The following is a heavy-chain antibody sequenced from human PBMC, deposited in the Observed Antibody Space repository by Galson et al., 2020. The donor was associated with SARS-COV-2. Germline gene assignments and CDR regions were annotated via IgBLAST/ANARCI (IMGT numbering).Heavy chain of an antibody. V-gene: IGHV3-49*03. CDR3: ARETTDFDY. Sequence: GGSLRLSCTASGFSFGDFTMSWFRQGPGRGLEWIGLIRSKFDGGTTEYAASVKGRFSISRDDSKSIVYLQMNSLKTEDTAVYHCARETTDFDYWGQGTLVTVSS. J-gene: IGHJ4*02. CDR2: IRSKFDGGTT. CDR1: GFSFGDFT.